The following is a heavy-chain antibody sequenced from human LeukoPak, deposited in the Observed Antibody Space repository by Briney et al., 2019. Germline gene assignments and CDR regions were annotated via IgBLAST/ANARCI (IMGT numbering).Heavy chain of an antibody. CDR3: TRLYYSGSGDVY. D-gene: IGHD3-10*01. J-gene: IGHJ4*02. Sequence: GGSLRLSCAASGFTFSGSAMHWVRQASGKGLEWVGRIRDKANSYATTYAASVKGRFTISRDDSKNTAYLRMNSLKTEDTAVYYCTRLYYSGSGDVYWGQGTLVTVSS. CDR2: IRDKANSYAT. V-gene: IGHV3-73*01. CDR1: GFTFSGSA.